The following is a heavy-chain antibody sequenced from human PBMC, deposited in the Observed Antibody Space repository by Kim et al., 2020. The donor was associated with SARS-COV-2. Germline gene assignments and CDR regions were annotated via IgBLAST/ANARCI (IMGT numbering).Heavy chain of an antibody. D-gene: IGHD6-13*01. CDR1: GGSISSYY. Sequence: SETLSLTCTVSGGSISSYYWSWIRQPAGKGLEWIGRIYTSGSTNYNPSLKSRVTMSVDTSKNQFSLKLSSVTAADTAVYYCARDGLSGYSSSWYRGSQRGNTYYFDYWGQGTLLTVSS. CDR2: IYTSGST. J-gene: IGHJ4*02. CDR3: ARDGLSGYSSSWYRGSQRGNTYYFDY. V-gene: IGHV4-4*07.